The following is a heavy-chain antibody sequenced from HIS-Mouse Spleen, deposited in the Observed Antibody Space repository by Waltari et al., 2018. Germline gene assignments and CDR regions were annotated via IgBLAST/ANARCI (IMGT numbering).Heavy chain of an antibody. V-gene: IGHV1-2*02. CDR3: ASSEVVVSRMGAFDI. CDR2: VNPNSGGT. Sequence: QVQLVQSGAEVKKPGASVKVSCKASGYTFTGYYMHWGRQAPGQGLEWMGWVNPNSGGTNYAQKVPGRVTMTRATSISTAYMELSRLRSDDTAVYYCASSEVVVSRMGAFDIWGQGTMVTVSS. J-gene: IGHJ3*02. CDR1: GYTFTGYY. D-gene: IGHD3-22*01.